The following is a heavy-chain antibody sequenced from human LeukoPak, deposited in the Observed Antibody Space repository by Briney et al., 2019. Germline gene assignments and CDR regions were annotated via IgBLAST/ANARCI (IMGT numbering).Heavy chain of an antibody. D-gene: IGHD1-14*01. CDR2: INHSGST. V-gene: IGHV4-34*01. J-gene: IGHJ4*02. CDR1: GGSFSGYY. CDR3: ARGIPADYDY. Sequence: SETLSLTCAVYGGSFSGYYWSWIRQPPGKGLEWIGEINHSGSTNYNPSLKSRVTISVDTSKNQFSLKLSSVTAADTAVYYCARGIPADYDYWGQGTLVTVSS.